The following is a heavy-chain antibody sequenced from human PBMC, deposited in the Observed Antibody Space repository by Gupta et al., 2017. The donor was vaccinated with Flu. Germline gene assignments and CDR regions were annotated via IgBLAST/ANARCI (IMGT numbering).Heavy chain of an antibody. CDR2: IDSSGYYT. D-gene: IGHD3-22*01. V-gene: IGHV3-23*01. CDR1: GFTFSSYA. J-gene: IGHJ4*02. CDR3: AKGSSGGRPYYFDY. Sequence: EVQLLESGGGLVQPGGSLRLSCAASGFTFSSYAMIWVRQAPGKELEWVSAIDSSGYYTYYADSVKGRYTISRDNSRNTLFLQVSDLTAEDTAIYYCAKGSSGGRPYYFDYWGQGALVTVSS.